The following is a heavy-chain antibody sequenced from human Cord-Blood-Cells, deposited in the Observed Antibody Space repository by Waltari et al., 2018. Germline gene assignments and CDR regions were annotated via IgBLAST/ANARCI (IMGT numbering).Heavy chain of an antibody. CDR1: GGSISSSSYY. CDR2: IYYIGST. V-gene: IGHV4-39*01. CDR3: VRGGSRVEGAFDI. Sequence: QLQLQEPGPGLVKPSETLSLTCTVSGGSISSSSYYWRCIRQPPGKGLEWIGSIYYIGSTYYNPSLKSRVTISVDTSKNQFSLKLSSVTAADTAVYYCVRGGSRVEGAFDIWGQGTMVTVSS. J-gene: IGHJ3*02. D-gene: IGHD3-16*01.